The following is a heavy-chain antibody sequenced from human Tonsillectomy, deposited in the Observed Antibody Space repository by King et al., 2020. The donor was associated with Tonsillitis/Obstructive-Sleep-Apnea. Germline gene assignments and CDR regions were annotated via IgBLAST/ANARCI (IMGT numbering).Heavy chain of an antibody. Sequence: VQMVESGGGLVQPGGSLRLSCAASGFNFSSYAMSWVRQAPGKGLEWVSAISGSGGSTYYADSVKGRFTISRDNSKNTLYLQMNSLRAEDTAVYYCAKVSGGSWGYHYFDYWGQGTLVTVSS. CDR1: GFNFSSYA. D-gene: IGHD2-15*01. J-gene: IGHJ4*02. V-gene: IGHV3-23*04. CDR3: AKVSGGSWGYHYFDY. CDR2: ISGSGGST.